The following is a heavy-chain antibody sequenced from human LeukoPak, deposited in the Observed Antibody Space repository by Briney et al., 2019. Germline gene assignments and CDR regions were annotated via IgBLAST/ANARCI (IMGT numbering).Heavy chain of an antibody. CDR2: MSYSGGT. D-gene: IGHD3-22*01. Sequence: PSETLSLTCTVSGGSISSSGYYWGWIRQPPGKGLECIGIMSYSGGTYYNPSLKSRVTMSVDTSKNHFSLKLSSVTAADTAVYYCARQIYYDRSGYFYFNWGQGTLVTVSS. V-gene: IGHV4-39*01. CDR3: ARQIYYDRSGYFYFN. J-gene: IGHJ4*02. CDR1: GGSISSSGYY.